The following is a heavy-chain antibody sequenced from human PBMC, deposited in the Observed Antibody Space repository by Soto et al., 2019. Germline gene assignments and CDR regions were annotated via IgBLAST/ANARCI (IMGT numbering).Heavy chain of an antibody. CDR2: INHSGST. Sequence: PSETLSLTCAVYGGSFSGYYWSCIRQPPGKGLEWIGEINHSGSTNYNPSLKSRVTISVDTSKNQFSLKLSSVTAADTAVYYCARHYYGSGSYYGYYYYCLYVWGQGTTVTVSS. D-gene: IGHD3-10*01. CDR1: GGSFSGYY. CDR3: ARHYYGSGSYYGYYYYCLYV. J-gene: IGHJ6*01. V-gene: IGHV4-34*01.